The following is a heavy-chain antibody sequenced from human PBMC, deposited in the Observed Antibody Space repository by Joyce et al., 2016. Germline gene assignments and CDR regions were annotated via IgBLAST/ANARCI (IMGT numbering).Heavy chain of an antibody. V-gene: IGHV3-9*01. CDR1: GFTFEDYA. J-gene: IGHJ4*02. CDR3: AAWGYSSSWYAG. CDR2: ISWNRGNI. Sequence: EVQLVESGGGMVQPGRSLRLSCAASGFTFEDYAMHWCRQAPGKGLEWVSGISWNRGNIGYADSVKGRFTISRDNAKNSLYLQINSQRAEDTALYYCAAWGYSSSWYAGWGQGTLVTVSS. D-gene: IGHD6-13*01.